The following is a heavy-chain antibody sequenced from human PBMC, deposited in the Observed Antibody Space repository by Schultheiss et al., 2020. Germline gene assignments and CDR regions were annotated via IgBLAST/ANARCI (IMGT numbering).Heavy chain of an antibody. D-gene: IGHD3-3*01. Sequence: SETLSLTCAVSGYSISSGYHWAWIRQPPGQGLEWIGYIYHSGSAYYNPSLKSRVTISVDTSKTQFSLKLSSVTAADTAIYYCARSDFWSTYYGGFDYWGQGTLVTVSS. J-gene: IGHJ4*02. CDR1: GYSISSGYH. CDR2: IYHSGSA. V-gene: IGHV4-38-2*01. CDR3: ARSDFWSTYYGGFDY.